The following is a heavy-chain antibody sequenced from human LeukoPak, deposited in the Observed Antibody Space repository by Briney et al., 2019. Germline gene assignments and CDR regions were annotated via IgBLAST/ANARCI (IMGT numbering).Heavy chain of an antibody. D-gene: IGHD2-21*02. CDR3: ARLGRELAYCGGDCYSSEGFDP. CDR2: ISAYNGNT. J-gene: IGHJ5*02. CDR1: GYTFTSYG. V-gene: IGHV1-18*01. Sequence: ASVKVSCKASGYTFTSYGISWVRQAPGQGLEGMGWISAYNGNTNYAQKLQGRVTMTTDTSTSTAYMELRSLRSDDTAVYYCARLGRELAYCGGDCYSSEGFDPWGQGTLVTVSS.